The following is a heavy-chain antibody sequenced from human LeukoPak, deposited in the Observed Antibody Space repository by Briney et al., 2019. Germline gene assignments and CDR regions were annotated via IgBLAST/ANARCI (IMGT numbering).Heavy chain of an antibody. CDR1: GGSFSGYY. CDR2: INHSGST. CDR3: ARGDVVVVAATRNYCYYGMDV. D-gene: IGHD2-15*01. J-gene: IGHJ6*02. Sequence: SETLSLTCAVYGGSFSGYYWGWIRQPPGKGLEWIGEINHSGSTNYNPSLKSRVTISVDTSKNQFSLKLSSVTAADTAVYYCARGDVVVVAATRNYCYYGMDVWGQGTTVTVSS. V-gene: IGHV4-34*01.